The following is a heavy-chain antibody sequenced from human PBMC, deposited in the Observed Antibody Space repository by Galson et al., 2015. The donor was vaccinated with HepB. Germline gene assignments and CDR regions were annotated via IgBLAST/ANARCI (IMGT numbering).Heavy chain of an antibody. V-gene: IGHV3-74*01. D-gene: IGHD3-10*01. CDR1: GFTFSTYW. CDR2: INSDGSNI. Sequence: SLRLSRAASGFTFSTYWMNWVRQAPGKGLVWVSHINSDGSNINYADSVKGRFTISRDNAKNMLYLQLNSLRAEDTAVYYCVRDGEYEVPYDLWGQGTRVTVSS. J-gene: IGHJ5*02. CDR3: VRDGEYEVPYDL.